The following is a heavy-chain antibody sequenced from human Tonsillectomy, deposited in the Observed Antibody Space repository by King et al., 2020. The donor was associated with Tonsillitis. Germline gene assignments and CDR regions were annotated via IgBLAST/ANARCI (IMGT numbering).Heavy chain of an antibody. CDR1: GFTFSTYA. D-gene: IGHD1-1*01. Sequence: VQLVESGGGLVQPGGSLRLSCAASGFTFSTYAMSWVRQPPGKGLEWVSSIRGSGDSTSYADSVKGRFTISRDNSKTTLYLPMNSLRAEDTAVYYCAKILLQPYWGQGTLVTVSS. V-gene: IGHV3-23*04. CDR3: AKILLQPY. CDR2: IRGSGDST. J-gene: IGHJ4*02.